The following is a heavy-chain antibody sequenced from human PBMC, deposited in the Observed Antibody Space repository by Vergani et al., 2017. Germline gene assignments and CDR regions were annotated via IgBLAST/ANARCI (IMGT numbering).Heavy chain of an antibody. Sequence: QLQESGPGLVKPSQTLSLTCTVSGGSISSGDYYWSWIRQHPGKGLEWIGYIYYSGSTYYNPSLKSRVTISVDTSKNQFSLKLSSVTAEDTAVYYCARNDQTTVAGPKDFDYWGQGTLVTVSS. CDR2: IYYSGST. J-gene: IGHJ4*02. D-gene: IGHD6-19*01. CDR1: GGSISSGDYY. CDR3: ARNDQTTVAGPKDFDY. V-gene: IGHV4-31*03.